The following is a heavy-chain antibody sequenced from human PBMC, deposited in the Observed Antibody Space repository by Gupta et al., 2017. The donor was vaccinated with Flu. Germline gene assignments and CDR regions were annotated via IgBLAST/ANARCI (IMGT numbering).Heavy chain of an antibody. V-gene: IGHV1-2*02. Sequence: QVQLVQSGPEMKRPGASVTVSCKTSGYSFPGYYIHWVRQAPGQGFEWLGWINPDTGDTKYAHNFRGRVTMTRDTSINAAYMELKGLTSNDTGVYYCARDFSYSNRRPYFDRWGQGTLVAVSS. CDR3: ARDFSYSNRRPYFDR. CDR2: INPDTGDT. D-gene: IGHD6-13*01. J-gene: IGHJ4*02. CDR1: GYSFPGYY.